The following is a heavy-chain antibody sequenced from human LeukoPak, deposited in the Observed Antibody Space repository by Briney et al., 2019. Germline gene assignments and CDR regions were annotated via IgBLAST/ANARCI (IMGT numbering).Heavy chain of an antibody. D-gene: IGHD3-22*01. V-gene: IGHV4-59*08. Sequence: SETLSLTCTVSGGSISSYYWSWIRQPPGKGLEWIGYIYYSGSTNYNPPLKSRVTISVDTSKNQFSLKLSSVTAADTAVYYCARHVRRITMIVVVIDYWGQGTLVTVSS. CDR3: ARHVRRITMIVVVIDY. CDR2: IYYSGST. J-gene: IGHJ4*02. CDR1: GGSISSYY.